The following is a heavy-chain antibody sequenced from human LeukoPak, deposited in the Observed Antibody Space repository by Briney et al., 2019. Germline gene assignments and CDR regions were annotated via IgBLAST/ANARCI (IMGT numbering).Heavy chain of an antibody. D-gene: IGHD6-13*01. J-gene: IGHJ3*02. CDR2: IIPIFGTT. V-gene: IGHV1-69*01. CDR3: ARDDEGIAAGDDAFDI. CDR1: GGTFSSYA. Sequence: GSSVKVSCKASGGTFSSYAISWVRQAPGQGLEWMGGIIPIFGTTNYAQKLQGRVTITADESTSTAYMELSSLRSEDTAVYYCARDDEGIAAGDDAFDIWGQGTMVTVSS.